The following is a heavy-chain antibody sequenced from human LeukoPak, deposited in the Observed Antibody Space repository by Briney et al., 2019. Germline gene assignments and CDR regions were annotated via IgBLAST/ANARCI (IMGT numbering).Heavy chain of an antibody. V-gene: IGHV1-69*05. J-gene: IGHJ4*02. CDR2: IIPIFGTA. CDR3: ARARLLLPSSDQKDY. CDR1: GGTFSSYA. D-gene: IGHD2-15*01. Sequence: SVKVSCKASGGTFSSYAISWVRQAPGQGLEWMGGIIPIFGTANYAQKFQGRVTITTDESTSTVYMELSSLRSEDTAVYYCARARLLLPSSDQKDYWGQGTLVTVSS.